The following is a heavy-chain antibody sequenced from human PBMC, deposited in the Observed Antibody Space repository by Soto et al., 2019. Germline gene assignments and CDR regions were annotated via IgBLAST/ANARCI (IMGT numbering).Heavy chain of an antibody. D-gene: IGHD5-12*01. CDR3: ARLAMATRRGYYGMDV. Sequence: GESLKISCKGSGYSFTSYWISWVRQMPGKGLEWMGRIDPSDSYTNYSPSFQGHVTISADKSISTAYLQWSSLKASDTAMYYCARLAMATRRGYYGMDVWGQXTTVTVS. CDR1: GYSFTSYW. J-gene: IGHJ6*02. V-gene: IGHV5-10-1*01. CDR2: IDPSDSYT.